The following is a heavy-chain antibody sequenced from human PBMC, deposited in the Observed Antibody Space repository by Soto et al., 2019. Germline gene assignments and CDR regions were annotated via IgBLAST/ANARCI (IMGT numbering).Heavy chain of an antibody. CDR1: GFTFSSYG. Sequence: QVQLVESGGGVVQPGRSLRLSCEASGFTFSSYGMHWVRQAPGKGLEWVAVIWYDGDNEEYADSVKGRFIISRDNSKNTWYLQMHSLRVEDTAVYYCARQPSFVEPNYFDYWGQVTLVTV. CDR3: ARQPSFVEPNYFDY. J-gene: IGHJ4*02. CDR2: IWYDGDNE. V-gene: IGHV3-33*01. D-gene: IGHD3-10*01.